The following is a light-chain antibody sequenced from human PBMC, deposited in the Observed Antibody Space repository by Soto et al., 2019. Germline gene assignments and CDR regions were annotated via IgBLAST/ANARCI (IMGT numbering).Light chain of an antibody. V-gene: IGKV1-39*01. CDR1: QSISSY. J-gene: IGKJ2*01. Sequence: DLQMTQSPSSLSASVGDRVTITCRASQSISSYLNWYQQKPGKAPKLLIYAASSLQSGVPSRLSCSGSGTDFTLTISSLQPEEFATYYCQQSYSTPRTFGQGTKLEIK. CDR2: AAS. CDR3: QQSYSTPRT.